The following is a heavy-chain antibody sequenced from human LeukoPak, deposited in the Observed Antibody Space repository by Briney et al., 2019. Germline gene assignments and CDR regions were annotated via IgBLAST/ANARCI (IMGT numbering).Heavy chain of an antibody. Sequence: SQTLSLTCTVSGGSISSGGYYWSWLRQHPGKGLEWIGYIYYSGSTYYNPSLKSRVTISVDTSKNQFSLKLSSVTAADTAVYYCASTTRENAFDIWGQGTMVTVSS. CDR2: IYYSGST. V-gene: IGHV4-31*03. D-gene: IGHD1-1*01. CDR1: GGSISSGGYY. J-gene: IGHJ3*02. CDR3: ASTTRENAFDI.